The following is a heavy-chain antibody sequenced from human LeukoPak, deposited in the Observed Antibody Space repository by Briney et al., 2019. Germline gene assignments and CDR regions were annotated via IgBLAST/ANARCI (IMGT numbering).Heavy chain of an antibody. CDR1: GFTFSSYA. CDR2: ISYDGSNK. J-gene: IGHJ4*02. V-gene: IGHV3-30-3*01. CDR3: ASLGVGAIYFDY. Sequence: GGSLRLSCAASGFTFSSYAMHWVRQAPGKGLEWVAVISYDGSNKYYADSVKGRFTISRDNSKNTLYLQMNSLRAEDTAVYYCASLGVGAIYFDYWGLGTLVTVSS. D-gene: IGHD1-26*01.